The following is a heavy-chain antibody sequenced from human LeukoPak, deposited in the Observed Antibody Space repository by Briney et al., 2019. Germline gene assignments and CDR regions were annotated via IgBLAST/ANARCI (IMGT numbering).Heavy chain of an antibody. CDR1: GSSFTSYW. D-gene: IGHD2-2*01. J-gene: IGHJ5*02. V-gene: IGHV5-10-1*01. CDR2: IDPSDSYT. CDR3: ARRYCSSTSCLLKDWFDP. Sequence: GASLKISYKASGSSFTSYWISWVRPMPGKGLEWMGRIDPSDSYTNYSPSYQGHVTISADKSISTAYLQWSSLKASDTAMYYCARRYCSSTSCLLKDWFDPWGQGTLVTVSS.